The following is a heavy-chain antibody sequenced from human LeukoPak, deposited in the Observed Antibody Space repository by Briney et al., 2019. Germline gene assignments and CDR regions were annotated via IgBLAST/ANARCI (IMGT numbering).Heavy chain of an antibody. J-gene: IGHJ3*02. CDR3: AVHIVLMASPHDAFDI. D-gene: IGHD2-8*01. Sequence: SETLSLTCTVSGGSISSRAYYWGWIRQPPGKGLEWIASINYSGTTFYNPSLNSRATISVDTPKNQFSLEVSSVTAADTAVYYCAVHIVLMASPHDAFDIWGQGTMVTVSS. V-gene: IGHV4-39*07. CDR1: GGSISSRAYY. CDR2: INYSGTT.